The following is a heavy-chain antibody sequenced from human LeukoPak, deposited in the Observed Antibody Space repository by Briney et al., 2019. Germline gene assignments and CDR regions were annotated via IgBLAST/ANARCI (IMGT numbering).Heavy chain of an antibody. J-gene: IGHJ6*02. CDR1: GFTFSSYA. D-gene: IGHD3-3*01. V-gene: IGHV3-23*01. Sequence: GGSLRLSCAASGFTFSSYAMSWVRQTPGKGLEWVSAISCSGGSTYYADSVKGRFTISRDNSKNTLFLQMNSLRAEDTAPYYCAKSVAIYFYYGLDVWGQGTTVAVSS. CDR2: ISCSGGST. CDR3: AKSVAIYFYYGLDV.